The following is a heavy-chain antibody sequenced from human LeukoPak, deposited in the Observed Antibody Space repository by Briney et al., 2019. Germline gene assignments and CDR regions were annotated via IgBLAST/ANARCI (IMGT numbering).Heavy chain of an antibody. CDR2: IYYSGST. V-gene: IGHV4-59*01. CDR3: ARGGITMVRGVIRFDP. J-gene: IGHJ5*02. D-gene: IGHD3-10*01. CDR1: GGSISSYY. Sequence: SETLSLTCTVSGGSISSYYWSWIRQPPGKGLEWIGYIYYSGSTNYNSSLKSRVTISVDTSKNQFSLKLSSVTAADTAVYYCARGGITMVRGVIRFDPWGQGTLVTVSS.